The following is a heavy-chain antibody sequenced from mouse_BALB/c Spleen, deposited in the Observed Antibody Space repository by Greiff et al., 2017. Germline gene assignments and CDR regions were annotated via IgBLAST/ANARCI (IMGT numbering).Heavy chain of an antibody. CDR1: GFTFSSFG. D-gene: IGHD1-2*01. CDR3: ARGVRLYFDV. Sequence: EVKLVESGGGLVQPGGSRKLSCAASGFTFSSFGMHWVRQAPEKGLEWVAYISSGSSTIYYADTVKGRFTISRDNPKNTLFLQMTSLRSEDTAMYYCARGVRLYFDVWGAGTTGTVSS. J-gene: IGHJ1*01. V-gene: IGHV5-17*02. CDR2: ISSGSSTI.